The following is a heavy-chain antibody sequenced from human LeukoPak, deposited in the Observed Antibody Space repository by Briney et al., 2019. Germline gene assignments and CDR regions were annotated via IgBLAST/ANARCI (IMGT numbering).Heavy chain of an antibody. CDR1: GESFSGHY. Sequence: PSETLSLTCAVYGESFSGHYWSWIRQTPGKGLEWIGEINHSGNTNYNPSLKRRVTISVDTSKNQFSLKLSSVTAADTAVYYCARKNSRYDDFDYWGQGTLVTVSS. J-gene: IGHJ4*02. CDR3: ARKNSRYDDFDY. D-gene: IGHD1-1*01. V-gene: IGHV4-34*01. CDR2: INHSGNT.